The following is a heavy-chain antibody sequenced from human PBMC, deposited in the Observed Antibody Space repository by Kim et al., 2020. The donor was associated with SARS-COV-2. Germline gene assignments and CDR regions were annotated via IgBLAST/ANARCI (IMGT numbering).Heavy chain of an antibody. D-gene: IGHD2-2*01. Sequence: NYAKKLQGRVTMTTDTSTSTAYMELRSLRSDDTAVYYCARERTSGYYFDYWGQGTLVTVSS. V-gene: IGHV1-18*01. CDR3: ARERTSGYYFDY. J-gene: IGHJ4*02.